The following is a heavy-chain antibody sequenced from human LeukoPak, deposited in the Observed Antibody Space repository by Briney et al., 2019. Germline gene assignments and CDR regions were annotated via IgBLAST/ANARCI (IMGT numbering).Heavy chain of an antibody. J-gene: IGHJ1*01. V-gene: IGHV3-53*01. D-gene: IGHD1-1*01. CDR2: IYSGGTT. Sequence: PGGSLTLSCAASGFTVSSNYMSWVRQAAGKGLEWVSVIYSGGTTYYADSVKGRFTISRDNSKNTLYLQMNSLRAEDTAVYYCARMEGNAVQRWGQGTLITVSS. CDR3: ARMEGNAVQR. CDR1: GFTVSSNY.